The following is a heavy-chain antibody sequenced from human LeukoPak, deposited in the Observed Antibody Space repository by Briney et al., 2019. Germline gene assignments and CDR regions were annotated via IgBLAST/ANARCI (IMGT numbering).Heavy chain of an antibody. CDR3: AKGDYYDSSGYYQDDAFDI. J-gene: IGHJ3*02. Sequence: PGGSLRLSCAASGFTFSSYGMSWVRQAPGKGLEWVSATSGSGGSTYYADSVKGRFTISRDNSKNTLYLQMNSLRAEDTAVYYCAKGDYYDSSGYYQDDAFDIWGQGTMVTVSS. CDR1: GFTFSSYG. D-gene: IGHD3-22*01. V-gene: IGHV3-23*01. CDR2: TSGSGGST.